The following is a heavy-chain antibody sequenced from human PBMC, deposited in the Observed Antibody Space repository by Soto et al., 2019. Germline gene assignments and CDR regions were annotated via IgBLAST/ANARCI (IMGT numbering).Heavy chain of an antibody. CDR3: ARAREYYDFWSGYPDYYYGMDV. J-gene: IGHJ6*02. CDR1: GYTFTSYA. V-gene: IGHV7-4-1*01. CDR2: INTNTGNP. D-gene: IGHD3-3*01. Sequence: GASVKVSCKASGYTFTSYAMNWVRQAPGQGLEWMGWINTNTGNPTYAQGFTGRFVFSVDTSVSTAYLQICSLKAEDTAVYYCARAREYYDFWSGYPDYYYGMDVWGQGTTVTVSS.